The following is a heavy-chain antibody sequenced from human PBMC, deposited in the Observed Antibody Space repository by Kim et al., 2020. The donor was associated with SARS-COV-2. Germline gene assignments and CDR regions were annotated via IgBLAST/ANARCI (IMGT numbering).Heavy chain of an antibody. V-gene: IGHV3-23*01. CDR2: ISDSGVRT. CDR3: EASDY. J-gene: IGHJ4*02. Sequence: ISDSGVRTHYADSVKGRFTISRDKSKSTLLLQMNSLRAEDTAVYYCEASDYWGQGSLVTVSS.